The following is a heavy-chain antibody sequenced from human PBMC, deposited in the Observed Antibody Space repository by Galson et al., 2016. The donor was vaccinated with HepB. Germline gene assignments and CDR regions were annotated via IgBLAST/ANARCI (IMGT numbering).Heavy chain of an antibody. V-gene: IGHV5-51*01. CDR1: GYSFTSYW. D-gene: IGHD3-22*01. Sequence: QSGAEVKKPGESLEISCQGSGYSFTSYWIGWVRQMPGKGLEWMGIISPGDSDTRYSPSFKGQVIMSVDKSISAAYLQWISLKASDTATYYCARVYYDNGGGGGVGFDVWGQGTMVTVSS. CDR3: ARVYYDNGGGGGVGFDV. J-gene: IGHJ3*01. CDR2: ISPGDSDT.